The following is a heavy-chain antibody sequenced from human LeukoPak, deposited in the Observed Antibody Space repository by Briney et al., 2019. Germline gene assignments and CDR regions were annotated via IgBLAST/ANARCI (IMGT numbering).Heavy chain of an antibody. J-gene: IGHJ6*03. CDR1: GGTFSSYA. V-gene: IGHV1-69*13. Sequence: ASVKVSCKASGGTFSSYAISWVRQAPGQGLEWMGGIIPIFGTANYALKFQGRVTITADESTSTAYMELSSLRSEDTAVYYCARDLLGDYDILTGYYSHYMDVWGKGTTVTVSS. CDR2: IIPIFGTA. CDR3: ARDLLGDYDILTGYYSHYMDV. D-gene: IGHD3-9*01.